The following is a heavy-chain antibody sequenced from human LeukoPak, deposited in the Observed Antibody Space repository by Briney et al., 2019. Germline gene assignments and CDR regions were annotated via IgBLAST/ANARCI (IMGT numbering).Heavy chain of an antibody. Sequence: SETLSLTCTVSGGSISSYYWSWIRQPAGKGLEWIGRIYASGNTNYNPSLKGRLTMTVDTSKNQFSLNLSSVTAADTAVYHCARGRGSSWYYFDSWGQGTLVTVSS. CDR2: IYASGNT. CDR3: ARGRGSSWYYFDS. V-gene: IGHV4-4*07. D-gene: IGHD6-13*01. J-gene: IGHJ4*02. CDR1: GGSISSYY.